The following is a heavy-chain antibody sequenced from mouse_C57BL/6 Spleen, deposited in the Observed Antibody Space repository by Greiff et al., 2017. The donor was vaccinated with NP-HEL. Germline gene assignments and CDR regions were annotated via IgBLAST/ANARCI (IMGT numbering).Heavy chain of an antibody. CDR3: ARTTTVGMDY. D-gene: IGHD1-1*01. J-gene: IGHJ4*01. CDR2: IDPSDSYT. Sequence: QVQLQQPGAELVMPGASVKLSCKASGYTFTSYWMHWVKQRPGQGLEWIGEIDPSDSYTNYNQKFKGKSTLTVDKSSSTAYMQLSSLTSEDSAVYYCARTTTVGMDYWGQGTSVTVSS. V-gene: IGHV1-69*01. CDR1: GYTFTSYW.